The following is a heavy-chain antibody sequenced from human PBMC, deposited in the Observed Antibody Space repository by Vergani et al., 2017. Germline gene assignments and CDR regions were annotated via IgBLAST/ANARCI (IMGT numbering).Heavy chain of an antibody. V-gene: IGHV3-23*01. D-gene: IGHD3-10*01. CDR3: AVAHLSFGELLLYYYYYGMDV. Sequence: EVQLLESGGGLVQPGGSLRLSCAASGFTFSSYAMSWVRQAPGKGLEWVSAISGSGGSTYYADSVKGRFTISRDNSKNTLYLQMNSLRAEDTAVDYCAVAHLSFGELLLYYYYYGMDVWGQGTTVTVSS. J-gene: IGHJ6*02. CDR2: ISGSGGST. CDR1: GFTFSSYA.